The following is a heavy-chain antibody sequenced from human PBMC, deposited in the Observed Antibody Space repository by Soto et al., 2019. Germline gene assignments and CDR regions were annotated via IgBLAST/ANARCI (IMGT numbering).Heavy chain of an antibody. CDR2: IYSGGST. J-gene: IGHJ4*02. CDR3: ARTCSGGTCSFDY. D-gene: IGHD2-15*01. CDR1: GVTVSSNY. Sequence: GGSLRLSCAASGVTVSSNYMSWVRQAPGKGLEWVSVIYSGGSTYYADSVKGRFTISRDNSENTLYLQMNSLRAEDTAVYYCARTCSGGTCSFDYWGQGTLVTVS. V-gene: IGHV3-66*01.